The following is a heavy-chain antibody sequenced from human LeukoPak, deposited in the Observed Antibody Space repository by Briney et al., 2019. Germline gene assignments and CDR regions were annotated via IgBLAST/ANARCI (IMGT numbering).Heavy chain of an antibody. V-gene: IGHV7-4-1*02. CDR1: GYTFNSYA. J-gene: IGHJ6*03. CDR2: INTNTGNP. D-gene: IGHD6-19*01. CDR3: ARDQGYSSGWLPRNYYYYYMDV. Sequence: ASVKVSCKASGYTFNSYAINWVRQAPGQGLEWMGWINTNTGNPTYAQGFTGRFVFSLDTSVSTAYLQISSLKADDTAVYYCARDQGYSSGWLPRNYYYYYMDVWGKGTTVTISS.